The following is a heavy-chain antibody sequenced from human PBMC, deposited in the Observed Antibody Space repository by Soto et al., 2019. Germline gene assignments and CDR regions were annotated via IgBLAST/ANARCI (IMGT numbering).Heavy chain of an antibody. V-gene: IGHV3-21*01. CDR2: ISSSSSYI. Sequence: GESLKISCAASGFTFSSYSMNWVRQAPGKGLEWVSSISSSSSYIYYADSVKGRFTISRDNAKNSLYLQMNSLRAEATAFFHCASHNWVDAFDIWGQGTMVTVSS. CDR3: ASHNWVDAFDI. D-gene: IGHD1-20*01. CDR1: GFTFSSYS. J-gene: IGHJ3*02.